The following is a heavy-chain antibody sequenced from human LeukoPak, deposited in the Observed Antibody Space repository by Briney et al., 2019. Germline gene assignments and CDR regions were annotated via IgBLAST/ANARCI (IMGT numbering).Heavy chain of an antibody. Sequence: PGGSLRLSCAASGFTFSNYWMHWVRHAPGKGLVWVSRINSDGINTSYADSVKGRFTISRDNAKNTLNLQMNSLRAEDTAVYYCARGPSGYHNTGGQGTLVTVSS. CDR3: ARGPSGYHNT. CDR1: GFTFSNYW. V-gene: IGHV3-74*01. J-gene: IGHJ4*02. D-gene: IGHD5-12*01. CDR2: INSDGINT.